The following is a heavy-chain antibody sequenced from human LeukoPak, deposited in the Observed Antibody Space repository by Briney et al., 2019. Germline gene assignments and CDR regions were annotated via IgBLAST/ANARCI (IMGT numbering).Heavy chain of an antibody. J-gene: IGHJ4*02. CDR2: INSDGSST. Sequence: GGSLRPSCAASGFTFSSYWMHWVRQAPGKGLVWVSRINSDGSSTSYADSVKGRFTISRDNAKNTLYLQMNSLRAEDTAVYYCAREPLRYDSTCFDYWGQGTLVTVSS. CDR3: AREPLRYDSTCFDY. CDR1: GFTFSSYW. V-gene: IGHV3-74*01. D-gene: IGHD3-22*01.